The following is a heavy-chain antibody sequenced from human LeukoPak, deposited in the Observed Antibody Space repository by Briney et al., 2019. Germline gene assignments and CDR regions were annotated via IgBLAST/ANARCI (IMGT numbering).Heavy chain of an antibody. CDR1: GFTFSSYW. J-gene: IGHJ4*02. V-gene: IGHV3-74*01. CDR2: INSDGSST. CDR3: ARDHYDFWSGYYDYFDY. D-gene: IGHD3-3*01. Sequence: SGGSLRLSCAASGFTFSSYWMHWVRQAPGKGLVWVSRINSDGSSTSYADSVKGRFTISRDNAKNSLYLQMNSLRAEDTAVYYCARDHYDFWSGYYDYFDYWGQGTLVTVSS.